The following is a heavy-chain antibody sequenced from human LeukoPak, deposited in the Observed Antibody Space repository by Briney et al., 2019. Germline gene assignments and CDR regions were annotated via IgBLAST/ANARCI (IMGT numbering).Heavy chain of an antibody. CDR3: ARANANYFDY. Sequence: WASVTVSCTPSGYTFTGYYLHWVRQAPGQGLEWMGWLIPNNGGTNYAQKFQGRVTMTRNTSISTAFMELSRLRSDDTAIYYCARANANYFDYWGQGTLVTVSS. V-gene: IGHV1-2*02. CDR2: LIPNNGGT. CDR1: GYTFTGYY. J-gene: IGHJ4*02.